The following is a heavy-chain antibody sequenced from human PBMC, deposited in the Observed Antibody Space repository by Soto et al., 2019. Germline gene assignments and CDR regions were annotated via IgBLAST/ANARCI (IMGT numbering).Heavy chain of an antibody. V-gene: IGHV3-7*01. CDR3: ASGFRYGYLFDF. J-gene: IGHJ1*01. CDR2: IKHDGSEN. Sequence: GGSLRLSCAVSGFTFSIYWMNWVRQAPGKGLEWVANIKHDGSENYYAGSVKGRFTISRDNARNSVFLQLNSLTADDTAVYFCASGFRYGYLFDFWGQGTLVTVSS. CDR1: GFTFSIYW. D-gene: IGHD5-18*01.